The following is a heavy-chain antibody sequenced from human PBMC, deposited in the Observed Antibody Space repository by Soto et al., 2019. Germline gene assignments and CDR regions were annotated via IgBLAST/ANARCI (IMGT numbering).Heavy chain of an antibody. CDR2: IYDSGSS. Sequence: QTLSLTCTVSGASISSGDYFWSWIRQSPGKGLEWIGYIYDSGSSYYNPSLKSRVTMSVDTSKNQFSLKLRSVTAADTAVYYCAREKGYISGPKNFDYWGQGTLVTVSS. CDR3: AREKGYISGPKNFDY. J-gene: IGHJ4*02. D-gene: IGHD5-12*01. V-gene: IGHV4-30-4*01. CDR1: GASISSGDYF.